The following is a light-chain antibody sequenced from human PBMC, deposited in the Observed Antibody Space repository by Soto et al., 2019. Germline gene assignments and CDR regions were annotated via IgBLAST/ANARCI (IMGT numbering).Light chain of an antibody. CDR2: KAS. V-gene: IGKV1-5*03. CDR1: QIISRW. CDR3: QQYDTYPWT. J-gene: IGKJ1*01. Sequence: DIQMTQSPATLSASAGDTVTITCRASQIISRWLAWYQQKPGKAPKLLIYKASSVESGVPSRFSGSGSGTEFTLTISSLQPDDFATYYCQQYDTYPWTFGQGTKIEVK.